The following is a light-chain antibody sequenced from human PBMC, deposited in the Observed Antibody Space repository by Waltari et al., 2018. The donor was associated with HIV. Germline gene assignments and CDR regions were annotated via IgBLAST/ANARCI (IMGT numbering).Light chain of an antibody. Sequence: EIVLTQSPGTLSLSPGERATLSCRVSQTVSSNYLAWYQQKPGQAPRLLIYGASSRAIGIPDRFSGSGSGTDFTLTINRLEPEDFAVYYCQQYGSSPTFGPGTKVDIK. CDR2: GAS. CDR3: QQYGSSPT. V-gene: IGKV3-20*01. CDR1: QTVSSNY. J-gene: IGKJ3*01.